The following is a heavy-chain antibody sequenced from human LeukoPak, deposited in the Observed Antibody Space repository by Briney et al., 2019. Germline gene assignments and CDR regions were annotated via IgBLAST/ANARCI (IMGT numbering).Heavy chain of an antibody. CDR1: GFTFGDYD. CDR3: ARDNTGSYEY. Sequence: SGGSLRLSCAASGFTFGDYDMHWVRQAPGKGLEWVSLIRADGATTRYTDSVKGRFTISRDNSKDSLYLQMNSQRTEDTALYYCARDNTGSYEYWGQGTLVTVSP. CDR2: IRADGATT. V-gene: IGHV3-43*02. J-gene: IGHJ4*02. D-gene: IGHD1-26*01.